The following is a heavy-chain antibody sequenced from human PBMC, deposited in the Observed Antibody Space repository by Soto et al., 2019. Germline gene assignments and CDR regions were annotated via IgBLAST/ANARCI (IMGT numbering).Heavy chain of an antibody. V-gene: IGHV4-31*03. CDR2: IYYSGST. CDR3: ARDRHGDYVRFGYYYYYMDV. CDR1: GGSISSGGYY. D-gene: IGHD4-17*01. Sequence: PSETLSLTCTVSGGSISSGGYYWSWIRQHPGKGLEWIGYIYYSGSTYYNPSLKSRVTISADTSKNQFSLKLSSVTAADTAVYYCARDRHGDYVRFGYYYYYMDVWGKGTTVT. J-gene: IGHJ6*03.